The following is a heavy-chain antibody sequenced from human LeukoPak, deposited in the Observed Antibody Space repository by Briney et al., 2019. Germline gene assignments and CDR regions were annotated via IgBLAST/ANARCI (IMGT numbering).Heavy chain of an antibody. V-gene: IGHV4-34*01. J-gene: IGHJ4*02. CDR1: GGSFSGYY. CDR3: ARVKGLSSSFDRGLYYFDY. CDR2: INHSGST. D-gene: IGHD6-6*01. Sequence: SETLSLTCAVYGGSFSGYYWSWIRQPPGKGLEWIGEINHSGSTNYNPSLKSRVTISVDTSKNQFSLKLSSVTAADTAVYYCARVKGLSSSFDRGLYYFDYWGQGTLATVSS.